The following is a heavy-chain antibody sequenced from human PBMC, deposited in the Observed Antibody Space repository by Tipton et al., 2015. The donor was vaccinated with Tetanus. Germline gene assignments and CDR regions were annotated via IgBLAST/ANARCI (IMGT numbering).Heavy chain of an antibody. J-gene: IGHJ4*02. CDR2: SWYDGTDK. Sequence: SLRLSCAASGFIFSSYGIHWVRQAPGKGLAWVAVSWYDGTDKYYADSVKGRFTISRDNSKNTLYLQRNSLRAEDTAVYYCAREADCSGGSCFSGDFDNWGQGTQVTVSS. D-gene: IGHD2-15*01. CDR3: AREADCSGGSCFSGDFDN. V-gene: IGHV3-33*01. CDR1: GFIFSSYG.